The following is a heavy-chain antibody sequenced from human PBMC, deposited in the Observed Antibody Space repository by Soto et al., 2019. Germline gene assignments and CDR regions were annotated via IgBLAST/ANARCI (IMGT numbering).Heavy chain of an antibody. V-gene: IGHV3-21*01. D-gene: IGHD6-6*01. Sequence: GGSLRLSCAAAGFTFSSYSMNWVRQAPGKGLEWVSSISSSSSYIYYADSVKGRFTISRDNAKNSLYLKMNSLRAEDKAVYSCASSLGYSSSSPYDAFDIWGQGTMVTVSS. CDR1: GFTFSSYS. J-gene: IGHJ3*02. CDR3: ASSLGYSSSSPYDAFDI. CDR2: ISSSSSYI.